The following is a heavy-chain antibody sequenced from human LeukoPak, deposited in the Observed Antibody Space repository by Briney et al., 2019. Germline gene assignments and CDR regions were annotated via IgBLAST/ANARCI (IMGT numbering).Heavy chain of an antibody. D-gene: IGHD3-3*01. J-gene: IGHJ4*02. V-gene: IGHV1-46*03. CDR2: INPSGGST. CDR3: AVDFWSGYLDY. Sequence: ASVKVSCKASGGTFSSYAISWVRQAPGQGLEWMGIINPSGGSTSYAQKFQGRVTMTRDTSTSTVYMELSSLRSEDTAVYYCAVDFWSGYLDYWGQGTLVTVSS. CDR1: GGTFSSYA.